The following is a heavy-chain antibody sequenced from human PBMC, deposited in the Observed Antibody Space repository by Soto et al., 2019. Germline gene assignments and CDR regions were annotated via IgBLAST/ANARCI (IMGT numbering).Heavy chain of an antibody. V-gene: IGHV1-3*01. CDR1: GYTFTSYA. D-gene: IGHD3-22*01. CDR3: ARSDSSGYYSYNWFDP. Sequence: ASVKVSCKASGYTFTSYAMHWVRQAPGQRLEWMGWINAGNGNTKYSQKFQGRVTITRDTSASTAYMELSSLRSEDTAVYYCARSDSSGYYSYNWFDPWGQGTLVTSPQ. CDR2: INAGNGNT. J-gene: IGHJ5*02.